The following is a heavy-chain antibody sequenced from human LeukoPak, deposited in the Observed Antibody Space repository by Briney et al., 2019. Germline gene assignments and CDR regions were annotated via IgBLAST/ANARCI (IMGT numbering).Heavy chain of an antibody. Sequence: GGSLRLSCAASGFTFSDYSMNWVRQAPGKGLEWVSSITSRSSFIYYGDSVKGRFTMSRDNAKNSLYLRMNSLRADDTAVYYCAKDQTPYSWGQGTLITVSS. D-gene: IGHD4-23*01. V-gene: IGHV3-21*04. CDR1: GFTFSDYS. CDR2: ITSRSSFI. CDR3: AKDQTPYS. J-gene: IGHJ4*02.